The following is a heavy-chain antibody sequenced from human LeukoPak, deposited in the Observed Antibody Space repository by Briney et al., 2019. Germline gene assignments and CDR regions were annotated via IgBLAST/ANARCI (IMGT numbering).Heavy chain of an antibody. CDR3: ARSARGYSYGTPTFDY. D-gene: IGHD5-18*01. Sequence: SETLSLTRTVSGGSISSYYWSWIRQPPGKGLEWIGYIYYSGSTNYNPSLKSRVTISVDTSKNQFSLKLSSVTAADTAVYYCARSARGYSYGTPTFDYWGQGTLVTVSS. V-gene: IGHV4-59*01. CDR1: GGSISSYY. CDR2: IYYSGST. J-gene: IGHJ4*02.